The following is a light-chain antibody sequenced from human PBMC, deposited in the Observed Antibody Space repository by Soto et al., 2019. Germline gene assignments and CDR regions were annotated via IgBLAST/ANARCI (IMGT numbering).Light chain of an antibody. J-gene: IGLJ3*02. Sequence: QSVLTQPPSASGTPGQRVTISCSGSSSNIGSNSVYWYQHLPGTAPKLLIYRNNQRPSGVPDRFSGSKSGTSASLAISGLRSEYEADYYCAAWDDSLSGVFGGGTKLTVL. CDR3: AAWDDSLSGV. CDR2: RNN. CDR1: SSNIGSNS. V-gene: IGLV1-47*01.